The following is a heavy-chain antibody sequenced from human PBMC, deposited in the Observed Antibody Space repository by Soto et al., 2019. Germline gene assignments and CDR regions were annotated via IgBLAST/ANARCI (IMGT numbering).Heavy chain of an antibody. D-gene: IGHD3-3*01. J-gene: IGHJ6*02. CDR3: AKDVLRFLEWLAFYGMDV. CDR1: GFTFSSYG. CDR2: ISYDGSNK. V-gene: IGHV3-30*18. Sequence: QVQLVESGGGVVQPGRSLRLSCAASGFTFSSYGMHWVRQAPGKGQEWVAVISYDGSNKYYADSVKGRFTISRDNSKNTLYLQMNSLRAEDTAVYDCAKDVLRFLEWLAFYGMDVWGQGTTVTVSS.